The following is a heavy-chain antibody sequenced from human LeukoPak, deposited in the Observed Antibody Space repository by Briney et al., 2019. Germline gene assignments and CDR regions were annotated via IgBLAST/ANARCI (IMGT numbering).Heavy chain of an antibody. CDR1: SYSFANYW. D-gene: IGHD6-6*01. Sequence: GESLKISCKASSYSFANYWIGWVRQMPGKGLEWMGFINPGDSATIYSPSFQGQVTMSADKSISTAFLQWTSLKASDTATYYCARPPGSTSSVLAYWGQGTPVSVSS. V-gene: IGHV5-51*01. J-gene: IGHJ4*02. CDR2: INPGDSAT. CDR3: ARPPGSTSSVLAY.